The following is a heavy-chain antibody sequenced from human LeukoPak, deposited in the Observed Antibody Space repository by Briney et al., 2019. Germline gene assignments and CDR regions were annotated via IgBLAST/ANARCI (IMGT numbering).Heavy chain of an antibody. CDR1: GFTFSAYG. J-gene: IGHJ4*02. V-gene: IGHV3-30*02. D-gene: IGHD3-9*01. Sequence: GGSLRLSCAASGFTFSAYGMHWVRQAPGKGLEWVAFMLYDGSNKYYADSVKGRFTTSRDNSKNTLDLQMNSLRAEDTAVYYCAKDKLPYYDILTGLFLWGQGTLVTVSS. CDR2: MLYDGSNK. CDR3: AKDKLPYYDILTGLFL.